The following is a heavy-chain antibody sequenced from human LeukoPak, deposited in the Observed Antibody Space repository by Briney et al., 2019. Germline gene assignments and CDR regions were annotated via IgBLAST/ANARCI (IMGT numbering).Heavy chain of an antibody. V-gene: IGHV1-24*01. D-gene: IGHD3-3*01. Sequence: ASVKVSCKVSGYTLTELSMHWVRQAPGKGLEWMGGFDPEDGETIYAQKFQGRVTITTDESTSTAYMELSSLRSEDTAVYYCAIGTIFGVVIPELDYWGQGPLVTVSS. CDR1: GYTLTELS. CDR3: AIGTIFGVVIPELDY. J-gene: IGHJ4*02. CDR2: FDPEDGET.